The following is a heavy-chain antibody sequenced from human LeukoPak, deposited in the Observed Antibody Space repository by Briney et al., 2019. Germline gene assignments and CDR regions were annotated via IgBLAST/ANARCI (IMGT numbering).Heavy chain of an antibody. CDR1: GFTFSSYE. V-gene: IGHV3-48*03. Sequence: GGSLRLSCAASGFTFSSYEMNWVRQAPGKGLEWVSYISNSGYPIYYADSVKGRFTISRDNAKHSLYLQMNSLRAEDTAIYYCARGSLRLRAYYFDYWGQGTLVTVSS. CDR3: ARGSLRLRAYYFDY. J-gene: IGHJ4*02. D-gene: IGHD3-10*01. CDR2: ISNSGYPI.